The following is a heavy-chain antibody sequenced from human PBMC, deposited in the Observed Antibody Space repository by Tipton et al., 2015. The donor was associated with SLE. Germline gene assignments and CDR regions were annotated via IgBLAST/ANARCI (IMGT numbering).Heavy chain of an antibody. V-gene: IGHV4-59*08. Sequence: TLSLTCTVSGGSISPYYWSWIRQPPGKGLEWIGYIYYTGSTKYNPSLESRTTISVDKSKNQFSLRMTSVTAADTAVYYCARYIALYFFDQWGQGTLVTVSS. D-gene: IGHD2-21*01. CDR2: IYYTGST. CDR3: ARYIALYFFDQ. CDR1: GGSISPYY. J-gene: IGHJ5*02.